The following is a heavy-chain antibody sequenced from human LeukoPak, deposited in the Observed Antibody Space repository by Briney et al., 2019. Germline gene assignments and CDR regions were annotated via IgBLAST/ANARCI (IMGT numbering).Heavy chain of an antibody. V-gene: IGHV3-7*01. CDR2: IKQDGSEI. J-gene: IGHJ4*02. CDR1: GLSLNSYA. CDR3: ATIEAVRFHY. Sequence: GGSLRLSCTASGLSLNSYAISWVRQAPGKGLEWVANIKQDGSEIYYLDSVKGRFTISRDNAKNSLYLQMNSLRVEDTAVYYCATIEAVRFHYWGQGTLVTVSS. D-gene: IGHD6-19*01.